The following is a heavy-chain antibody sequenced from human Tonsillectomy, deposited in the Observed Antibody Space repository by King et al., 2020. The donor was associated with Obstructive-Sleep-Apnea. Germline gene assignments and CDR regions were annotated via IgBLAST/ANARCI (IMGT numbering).Heavy chain of an antibody. V-gene: IGHV3-9*01. CDR3: EKDFKGMEDAFDI. D-gene: IGHD1-1*01. CDR2: ISWHSGSI. CDR1: GFTFDDYA. J-gene: IGHJ3*02. Sequence: VQLVESGGGLVQPGRSLRLSCAASGFTFDDYAIHWVRQAPGKGLEWVTGISWHSGSIGDADSVKGRFTISRDNAKNTLYLQINSLRAGDTALYYCEKDFKGMEDAFDIWGQGTMVTVSS.